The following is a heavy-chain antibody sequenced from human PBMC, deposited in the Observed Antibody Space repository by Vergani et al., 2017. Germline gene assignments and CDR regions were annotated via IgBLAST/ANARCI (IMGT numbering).Heavy chain of an antibody. D-gene: IGHD5-18*01. CDR3: ARDPGRVYSYGPFDY. J-gene: IGHJ4*02. Sequence: QVQLVESGGGVVQPGRSLRLSCASSGFTLSSYGMHWVRQAPGKGLEWVAVIWYDGSNKYYADSVKGRFTISRDKSKNTLYLQMNSLRAEDTAVYYCARDPGRVYSYGPFDYWGQGTLVTVSS. CDR1: GFTLSSYG. V-gene: IGHV3-33*01. CDR2: IWYDGSNK.